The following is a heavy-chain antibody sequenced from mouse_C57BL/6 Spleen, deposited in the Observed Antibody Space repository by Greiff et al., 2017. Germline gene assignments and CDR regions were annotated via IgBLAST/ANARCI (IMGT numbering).Heavy chain of an antibody. Sequence: EVKVEESGPGLAKPSQTLSLTCSVTGYSITSDYWNWIRKFPGNKLEYMGYISYSGSTYSNPSPKSRISITRDTSKNQYYLQFNAVTTEDTATYYCTRFKIYYDYPYFDYWGQGTTLTVSS. D-gene: IGHD2-4*01. CDR2: ISYSGST. J-gene: IGHJ2*01. V-gene: IGHV3-8*01. CDR3: TRFKIYYDYPYFDY. CDR1: GYSITSDY.